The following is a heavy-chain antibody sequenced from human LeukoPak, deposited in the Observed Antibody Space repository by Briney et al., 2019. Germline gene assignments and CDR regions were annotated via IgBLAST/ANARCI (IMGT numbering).Heavy chain of an antibody. V-gene: IGHV3-23*01. CDR2: ISSSGDDT. Sequence: GGSLRLSCAVSGFTFSRFGMSWVRQAPGKGLEWVSTISSSGDDTYYADSVKGRFTISRDNSKNTLDLQMNSLRAEDTAVYYCARDRDYAFDFWGQGTKVTVSS. J-gene: IGHJ3*01. CDR3: ARDRDYAFDF. CDR1: GFTFSRFG. D-gene: IGHD3/OR15-3a*01.